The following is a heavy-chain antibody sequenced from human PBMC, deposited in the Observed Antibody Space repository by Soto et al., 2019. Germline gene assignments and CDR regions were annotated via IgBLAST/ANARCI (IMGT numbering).Heavy chain of an antibody. CDR3: AREGEGGIAVAGTNYYYCMDV. CDR1: GYTFTSYG. D-gene: IGHD6-19*01. J-gene: IGHJ6*03. CDR2: ISAYNGNT. Sequence: ASVKVSCKASGYTFTSYGISWVRQAPGQGLEWMGWISAYNGNTNYAQKLQGRVTMTTDTSTSTAYMELRSLRSDDTAVYYCAREGEGGIAVAGTNYYYCMDVWGKGTTVTVPS. V-gene: IGHV1-18*01.